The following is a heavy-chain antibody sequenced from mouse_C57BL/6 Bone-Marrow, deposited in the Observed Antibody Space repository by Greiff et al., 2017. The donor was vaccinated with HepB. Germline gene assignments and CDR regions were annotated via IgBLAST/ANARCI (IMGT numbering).Heavy chain of an antibody. CDR3: ARKGGSGSFAY. CDR2: IWSGGST. Sequence: QVQLQQSGPGLVQPSQSLSITCTVSGFSLTSYGVHWVRQSPGKGLEWLGVIWSGGSTDYNAAFISRLSISKDNSKSQVFFKMNSLQADVTAIYYCARKGGSGSFAYWGQGTLVTVSA. CDR1: GFSLTSYG. D-gene: IGHD3-2*02. J-gene: IGHJ3*01. V-gene: IGHV2-2*01.